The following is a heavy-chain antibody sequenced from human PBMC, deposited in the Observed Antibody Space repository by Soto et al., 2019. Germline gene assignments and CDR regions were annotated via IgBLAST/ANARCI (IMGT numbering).Heavy chain of an antibody. CDR3: GREYGGSPLGWFDS. Sequence: QVQLVQSGAEVKKPGASVKVSCKASGYTFTSYGISWVRQAPGQGLEWMGWISAYNGNTNYAQKLQGRVTMTTDTSTGTAYMESRSMRSDDTAVYFCGREYGGSPLGWFDSWGQRTMVTVSS. CDR2: ISAYNGNT. CDR1: GYTFTSYG. V-gene: IGHV1-18*04. D-gene: IGHD6-6*01. J-gene: IGHJ5*01.